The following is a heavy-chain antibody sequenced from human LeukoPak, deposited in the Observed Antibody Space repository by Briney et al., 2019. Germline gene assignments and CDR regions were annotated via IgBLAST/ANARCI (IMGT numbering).Heavy chain of an antibody. CDR1: GFTFNTYG. J-gene: IGHJ6*02. CDR2: IWYDGSIK. Sequence: GGSLRLSCAASGFTFNTYGMNWVRQAPGKGLEWAGVIWYDGSIKYYADSVKGRFTISRDNSKNMMHLQMNSLRAEDTAVYHCARIDCSGGSCRQYYYYGMDVWGQGTTVTVSS. V-gene: IGHV3-33*01. D-gene: IGHD2-15*01. CDR3: ARIDCSGGSCRQYYYYGMDV.